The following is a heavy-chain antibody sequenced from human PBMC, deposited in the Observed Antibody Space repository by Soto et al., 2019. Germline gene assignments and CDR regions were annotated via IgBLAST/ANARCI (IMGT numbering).Heavy chain of an antibody. V-gene: IGHV3-21*01. CDR3: ARDPRRDSSSRREYYYYYYMDV. J-gene: IGHJ6*03. Sequence: GGSLRLSCAASGFTFSSYAMSWVRQAPGKGLEWVSSISSSSSYIYYADSVKGRFTISRDNAKNSLYLQMNSLRAEDTAVYYCARDPRRDSSSRREYYYYYYMDVWGKGTTVTVSS. CDR2: ISSSSSYI. CDR1: GFTFSSYA. D-gene: IGHD6-6*01.